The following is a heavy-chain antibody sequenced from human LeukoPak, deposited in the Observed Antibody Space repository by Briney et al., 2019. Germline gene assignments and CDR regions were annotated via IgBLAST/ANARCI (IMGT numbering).Heavy chain of an antibody. CDR3: TRPQHGDLYAFDI. D-gene: IGHD3-16*01. V-gene: IGHV3-74*01. CDR2: VNGDGSTT. Sequence: PGGSLRLSCAASGFTFPIYWMHWVRQAPGKGLVWVSRVNGDGSTTTYADSVKGRFTISRDNAKNTVYLQMDSLRAEDTAAYYCTRPQHGDLYAFDIWGQGTMVTVSS. CDR1: GFTFPIYW. J-gene: IGHJ3*02.